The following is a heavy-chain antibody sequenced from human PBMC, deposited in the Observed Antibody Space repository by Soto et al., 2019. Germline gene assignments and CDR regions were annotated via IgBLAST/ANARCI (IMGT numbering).Heavy chain of an antibody. CDR1: GFTFSSFA. D-gene: IGHD1-1*01. CDR3: AKDPPTTGTTFDY. Sequence: GGSLRLSCAASGFTFSSFAMSWVRQAPGKGLEWVSTINKSGGSTYYADSVKGRFTISRDNSKNMLFLQINGLRAEDTAVYYCAKDPPTTGTTFDYWGRGTLVTVS. J-gene: IGHJ4*02. V-gene: IGHV3-23*01. CDR2: INKSGGST.